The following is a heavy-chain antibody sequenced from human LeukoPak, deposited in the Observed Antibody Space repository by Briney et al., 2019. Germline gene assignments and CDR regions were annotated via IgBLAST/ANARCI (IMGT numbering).Heavy chain of an antibody. J-gene: IGHJ4*02. Sequence: PGGSLRLSCAVSGFTFSSYWMHWVRQAPGKGLEWVANINQNGGEKYYVDSVKGRFTISRDNGKNSLYLQMNSLRAEDTAVYYCARYRHLGYWGQGTLVTVSS. CDR1: GFTFSSYW. CDR2: INQNGGEK. V-gene: IGHV3-7*01. CDR3: ARYRHLGY.